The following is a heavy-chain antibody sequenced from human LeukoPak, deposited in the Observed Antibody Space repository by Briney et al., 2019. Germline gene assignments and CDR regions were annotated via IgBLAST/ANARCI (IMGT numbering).Heavy chain of an antibody. CDR3: AAATGYDYGGNWAPY. D-gene: IGHD4-23*01. V-gene: IGHV1-58*02. J-gene: IGHJ4*02. Sequence: SVEVSCKASGFTFTSSAMQWVRQARGQRLEWIGWIVVGSGNTNYAQKFQERVTITRDMSTSTAYMELSSLRSEDTAVYYCAAATGYDYGGNWAPYWGQGTLVTVSS. CDR1: GFTFTSSA. CDR2: IVVGSGNT.